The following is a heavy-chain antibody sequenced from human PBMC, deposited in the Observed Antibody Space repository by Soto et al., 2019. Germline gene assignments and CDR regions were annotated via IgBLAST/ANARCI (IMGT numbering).Heavy chain of an antibody. CDR1: GYTNTRSG. CDR2: ISGYNGNT. D-gene: IGHD6-19*01. Sequence: QVQLVQSGAEVKKPGASVKVSCKASGYTNTRSGFSWVRQAPGQGLEWMGCISGYNGNTNYARKLQGRVSMTTDTSTNTAYMELRSLTSDDTAVYYCARDPTSGWNDYWGQGTLVTVSS. J-gene: IGHJ4*02. CDR3: ARDPTSGWNDY. V-gene: IGHV1-18*01.